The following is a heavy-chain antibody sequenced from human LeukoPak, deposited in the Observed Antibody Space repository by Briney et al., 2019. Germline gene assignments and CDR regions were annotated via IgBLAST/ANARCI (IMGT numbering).Heavy chain of an antibody. D-gene: IGHD1-14*01. CDR1: GFTFSDYY. CDR3: ARVIPESPGRGYFDY. V-gene: IGHV3-11*04. J-gene: IGHJ4*02. Sequence: GGSPRLSCAASGFTFSDYYMSWIRQAPGKGLEWVSYISSSGSTIYYADSVKGRFTISRDNAKNSLYLQMNSLRAEDTAVYYCARVIPESPGRGYFDYWGQGTLVTVSS. CDR2: ISSSGSTI.